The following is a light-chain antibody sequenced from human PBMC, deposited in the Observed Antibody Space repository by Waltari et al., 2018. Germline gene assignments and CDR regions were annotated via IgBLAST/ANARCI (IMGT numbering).Light chain of an antibody. CDR1: SSDFGNFLF. J-gene: IGLJ3*02. CDR2: EGN. V-gene: IGLV2-23*01. CDR3: CSYVGGTSWV. Sequence: QSALPQPASGSGSPGQSISISSPGSSSDFGNFLFPSWYQQHPGKAPKVIIYEGNKRPSGLSDRFSGSKSGNTASLTISGLQPDDEADYYCCSYVGGTSWVFGGGTKLTVL.